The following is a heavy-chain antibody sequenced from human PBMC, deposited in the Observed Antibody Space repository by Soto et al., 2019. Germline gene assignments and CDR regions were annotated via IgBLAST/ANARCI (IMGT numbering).Heavy chain of an antibody. D-gene: IGHD2-15*01. Sequence: ASVKVSCKASGYTFTNYAMHWVRQAPGQRLEWMGWMNAGNGNTRYSQRFQGRVPVTRDRAASRAYKEQSSLKSEDTAVYDCARGGSWTTPRRFDPWGQGTLGTVSS. V-gene: IGHV1-3*01. CDR3: ARGGSWTTPRRFDP. CDR2: MNAGNGNT. J-gene: IGHJ5*02. CDR1: GYTFTNYA.